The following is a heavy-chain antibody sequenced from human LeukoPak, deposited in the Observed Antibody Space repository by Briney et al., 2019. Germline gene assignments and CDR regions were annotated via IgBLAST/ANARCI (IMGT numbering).Heavy chain of an antibody. CDR1: GGTFSSYA. CDR3: ARESDDGAADAFDI. CDR2: IIPIFGTA. V-gene: IGHV1-69*06. D-gene: IGHD1-26*01. J-gene: IGHJ3*02. Sequence: SVKVSCKASGGTFSSYAISWVRQAPGQGLEWMRGIIPIFGTANYAQKFQGRVTITADKSTSTAYMELSSLRSEDTAVYYCARESDDGAADAFDIWGQGTMVTVSS.